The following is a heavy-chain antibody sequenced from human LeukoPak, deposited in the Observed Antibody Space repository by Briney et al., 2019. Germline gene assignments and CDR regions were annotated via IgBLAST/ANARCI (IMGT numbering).Heavy chain of an antibody. J-gene: IGHJ6*03. Sequence: ASVKVSCKVSGYTLTELSMHWVRQAPGKGLEWMGGFDPEDGETIYAQRFQGRVTMTTDTSTSTAYMELRSLRSDDTAVYYCARAISSSSWYPYYYYYYMDVWGKGTTVTVSS. CDR2: FDPEDGET. D-gene: IGHD6-13*01. CDR3: ARAISSSSWYPYYYYYYMDV. V-gene: IGHV1-24*01. CDR1: GYTLTELS.